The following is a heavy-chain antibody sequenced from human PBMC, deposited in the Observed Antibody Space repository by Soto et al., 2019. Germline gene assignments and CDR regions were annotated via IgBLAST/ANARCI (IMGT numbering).Heavy chain of an antibody. CDR3: VKGEYYYDGSAYYPFDY. D-gene: IGHD3-22*01. CDR1: GFTVSSNF. CDR2: IHSDGST. Sequence: GGSLRLSCGVSGFTVSSNFMSWVRQAPGKGLEWVSVIHSDGSTYYAGSVKGRFTISRDNSKNTAYLQMSSLRPEDTAVYYCVKGEYYYDGSAYYPFDYWGQGRMVTVSS. J-gene: IGHJ4*02. V-gene: IGHV3-66*01.